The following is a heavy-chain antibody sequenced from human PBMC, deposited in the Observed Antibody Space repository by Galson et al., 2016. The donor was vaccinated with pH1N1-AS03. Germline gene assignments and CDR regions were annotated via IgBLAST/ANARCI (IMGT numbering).Heavy chain of an antibody. Sequence: SVKVSCKVSGYTLSELSMYWVRQAPGKGLKWLGCFDREDGEAIYAQKFQGRLTVTEDRSTDTAYMELSSLRPEDTATYYCATDYDYWGQGTLVTVSS. CDR1: GYTLSELS. J-gene: IGHJ4*02. CDR2: FDREDGEA. CDR3: ATDYDY. V-gene: IGHV1-24*01.